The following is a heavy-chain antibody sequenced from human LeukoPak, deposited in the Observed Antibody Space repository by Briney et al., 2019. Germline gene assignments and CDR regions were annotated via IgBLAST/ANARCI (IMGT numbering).Heavy chain of an antibody. Sequence: GSLRLSCAASGFTFSSYWMHWVRQAPGKGLEWIGYIYHSGSTYYNPSLKSRVTISVDRSKNQFSLKLSSVTAADTAVYYCATSTLSQIAAPSREDYWGQGTLVTVSS. CDR2: IYHSGST. CDR3: ATSTLSQIAAPSREDY. V-gene: IGHV4-4*02. D-gene: IGHD6-13*01. J-gene: IGHJ4*02. CDR1: GFTFSSYW.